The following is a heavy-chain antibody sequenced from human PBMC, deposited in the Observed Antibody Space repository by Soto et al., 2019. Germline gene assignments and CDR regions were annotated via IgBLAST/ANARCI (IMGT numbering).Heavy chain of an antibody. D-gene: IGHD6-6*01. CDR3: TTGSTSTKNY. CDR1: GFTFINAW. Sequence: PGGSLRLSCAASGFTFINAWLSWVRQAPGKGLEWVGRIKSKTDGGTTDYTAPVKGRFTISRDDSKNTLYLQMNSLKIEDTAVYYCTTGSTSTKNYWGQGTLVTVSS. J-gene: IGHJ4*02. V-gene: IGHV3-15*01. CDR2: IKSKTDGGTT.